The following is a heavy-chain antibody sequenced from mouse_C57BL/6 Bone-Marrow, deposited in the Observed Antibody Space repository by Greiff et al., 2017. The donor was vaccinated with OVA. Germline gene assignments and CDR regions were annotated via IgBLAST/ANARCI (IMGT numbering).Heavy chain of an antibody. D-gene: IGHD4-1*01. CDR1: GYTFTSYW. J-gene: IGHJ2*01. CDR3: ARSPRIRNWGYYFDY. Sequence: QVHVKQPGAELVKPGASVKLSCKASGYTFTSYWMHWVKQRPGRGLEWIGRIDPNSGGTKYNEKFKSKATLTVDKPSSTAYMQLSSLTSEDSAVYYCARSPRIRNWGYYFDYWGQGTTLTVSS. V-gene: IGHV1-72*01. CDR2: IDPNSGGT.